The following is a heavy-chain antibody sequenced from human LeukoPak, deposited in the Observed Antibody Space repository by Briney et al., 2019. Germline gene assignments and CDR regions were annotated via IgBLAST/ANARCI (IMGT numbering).Heavy chain of an antibody. Sequence: PSETLSVTCTVSGGSISSSSYYWGWIRQPPGKGLEWIGSIYYSGSTYYNPSLKSRVTISVDTSKNQFSLKLSSVTAADTAVYYCARRSTDYYDSSGWYNWFDPWGQGTLGTVSS. CDR2: IYYSGST. D-gene: IGHD3-22*01. J-gene: IGHJ5*02. V-gene: IGHV4-39*01. CDR3: ARRSTDYYDSSGWYNWFDP. CDR1: GGSISSSSYY.